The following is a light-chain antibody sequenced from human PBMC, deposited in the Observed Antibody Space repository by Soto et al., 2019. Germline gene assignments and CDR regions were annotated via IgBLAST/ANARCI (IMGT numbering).Light chain of an antibody. CDR3: QEYNNWPPKWT. CDR1: QSVGFN. CDR2: GAS. J-gene: IGKJ1*01. Sequence: EVVMTQSPATLSVSPGEGATLSCRASQSVGFNLAWYQQRPGQAPRILIYGASTRASGIPARFSGSGSGTEFTLTISSLQSEDFAVYYCQEYNNWPPKWTFGQGTRLEFK. V-gene: IGKV3-15*01.